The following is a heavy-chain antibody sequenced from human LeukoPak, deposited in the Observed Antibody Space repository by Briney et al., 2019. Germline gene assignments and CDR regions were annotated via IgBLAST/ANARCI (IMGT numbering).Heavy chain of an antibody. J-gene: IGHJ4*02. CDR3: ARVDYRDYSKDFDY. CDR2: INQSGRT. D-gene: IGHD4-17*01. Sequence: SETLSLTCAVYGESSSGYYWSWIRQSPEKGLEWIGEINQSGRTNYNPSLKSRVTISVDTSKNQFSLKLSSVTAADTAVYFCARVDYRDYSKDFDYWGQGTPVTVSS. V-gene: IGHV4-34*01. CDR1: GESSSGYY.